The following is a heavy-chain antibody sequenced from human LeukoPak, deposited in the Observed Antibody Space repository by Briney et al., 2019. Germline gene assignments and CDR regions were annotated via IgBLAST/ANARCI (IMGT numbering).Heavy chain of an antibody. Sequence: ASVKISCKVSGYTFTDYYMHWVQQAPGKGLEWMGLVDPEDGETIYAEKFQGRVTITADTSTDTAYMELSSLRSEDTAVYYCATLNGRLVEYTGGYWGQGTLVTVSS. CDR3: ATLNGRLVEYTGGY. CDR1: GYTFTDYY. V-gene: IGHV1-69-2*01. J-gene: IGHJ4*02. CDR2: VDPEDGET. D-gene: IGHD7-27*01.